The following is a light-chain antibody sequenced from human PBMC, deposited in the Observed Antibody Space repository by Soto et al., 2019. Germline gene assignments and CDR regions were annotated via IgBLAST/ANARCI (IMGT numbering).Light chain of an antibody. J-gene: IGLJ2*01. CDR2: EVS. CDR3: SSYTSSSAVV. CDR1: SSDIGVYKY. Sequence: QSALTQPASVSGSPGQSITISCTGTSSDIGVYKYVSWYQQHPGKAPNRMIYEVSNRPSGVSNRFSGSKSGNTASLTISGLQAEDEADYYCSSYTSSSAVVFGGGTKLTVL. V-gene: IGLV2-14*01.